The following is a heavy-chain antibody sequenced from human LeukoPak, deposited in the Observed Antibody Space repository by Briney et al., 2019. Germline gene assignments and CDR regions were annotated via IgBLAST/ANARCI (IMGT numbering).Heavy chain of an antibody. CDR3: ARRLISLRSYYYYYYMDV. Sequence: RTSETLSLTCTVSGGSISSSSYYSGWIRQPPGKGLEWIGSIYYSGSTYYNPSLKSRVTISVDTSKNQFSLKLSSVTAADTAVYYCARRLISLRSYYYYYYMDVWGKGTTVTVSS. CDR1: GGSISSSSYY. D-gene: IGHD3-16*01. V-gene: IGHV4-39*01. CDR2: IYYSGST. J-gene: IGHJ6*03.